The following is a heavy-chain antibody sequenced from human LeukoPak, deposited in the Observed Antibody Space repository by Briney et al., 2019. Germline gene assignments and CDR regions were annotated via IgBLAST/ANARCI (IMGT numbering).Heavy chain of an antibody. CDR2: IFPSGGEI. CDR1: GFTFSTFA. D-gene: IGHD5-24*01. CDR3: ATYIQVLLPFES. V-gene: IGHV3-23*01. Sequence: TGGSLRLSCAVSGFTFSTFAMVWVRQPPGKGLEWVSRIFPSGGEIHYADSVRGRSTISRENSKRTLSLQMNSLRADDTAIYYSATYIQVLLPFESWGQGTLVTVSS. J-gene: IGHJ4*02.